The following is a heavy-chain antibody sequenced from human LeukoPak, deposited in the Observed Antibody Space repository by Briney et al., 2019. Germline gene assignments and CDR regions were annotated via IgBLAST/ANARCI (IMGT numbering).Heavy chain of an antibody. CDR1: SLSIKSGYH. CDR2: FFHDGRT. V-gene: IGHV4-38-2*02. CDR3: IRGNNRSSFGPFDV. Sequence: PSETLSLTCIVSSLSIKSGYHWGWIRQSPGKGLQWIGSFFHDGRTNYSPSLKSRVTISADTPKNHFSLTVRAVTAADTARYFCIRGNNRSSFGPFDVWGRGTEVTVSS. J-gene: IGHJ3*01. D-gene: IGHD1/OR15-1a*01.